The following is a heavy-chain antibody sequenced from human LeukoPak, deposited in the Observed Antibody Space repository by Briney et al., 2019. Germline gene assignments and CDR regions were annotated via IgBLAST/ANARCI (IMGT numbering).Heavy chain of an antibody. CDR2: ISYDGSNK. V-gene: IGHV3-30*18. Sequence: PGGSLRLSCAASGFTFSSYGMHWVRQAPGKGLEWVAVISYDGSNKYYADSVKGRFTISRDNSKNTLYLHMNSLRAEDTAVYYCANKRGLSGYFVYWGQGTLVTVSS. J-gene: IGHJ4*02. CDR1: GFTFSSYG. CDR3: ANKRGLSGYFVY. D-gene: IGHD3-9*01.